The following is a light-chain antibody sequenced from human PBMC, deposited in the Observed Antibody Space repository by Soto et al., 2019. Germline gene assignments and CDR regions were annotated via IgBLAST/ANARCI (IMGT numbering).Light chain of an antibody. J-gene: IGKJ3*01. CDR3: LQVDNYLPFT. Sequence: DIQLTQSPSFLSASVGDRVTITCRASQGISTYLAWYQQMPGKAPKLLIYAASTLQSGVSSRFSGSGSGTEFTLTISSLQPEDFATYYCLQVDNYLPFTFGPGTKVDI. CDR2: AAS. CDR1: QGISTY. V-gene: IGKV1-9*01.